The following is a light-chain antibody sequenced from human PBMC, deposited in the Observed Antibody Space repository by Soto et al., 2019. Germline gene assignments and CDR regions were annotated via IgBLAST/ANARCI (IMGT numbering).Light chain of an antibody. CDR2: DAS. V-gene: IGKV3-11*01. CDR3: QQRSNWPVT. J-gene: IGKJ1*01. CDR1: QSVSSY. Sequence: EIVLTQSPATLSFSPGERATLSCGASQSVSSYLAWYQQKPGQAPRLLIYDASSRATGIPARFSGSGSGTEFTLTISSLEPEDFALYYCQQRSNWPVTFGQGTRVEI.